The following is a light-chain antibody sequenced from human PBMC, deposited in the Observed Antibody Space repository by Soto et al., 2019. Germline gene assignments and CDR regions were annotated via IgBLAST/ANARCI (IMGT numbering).Light chain of an antibody. J-gene: IGLJ1*01. CDR3: EAWDDSLNGHV. CDR1: SSNIGSNS. CDR2: SNN. Sequence: QSVLTQPPSASGTPGQRVTISCSGSSSNIGSNSVNWYQQLPGTAPKLLIYSNNQRPSGVPDRFSGSKSGTSASLAISGLQSEDEADYYCEAWDDSLNGHVFGTGTKLTVL. V-gene: IGLV1-44*01.